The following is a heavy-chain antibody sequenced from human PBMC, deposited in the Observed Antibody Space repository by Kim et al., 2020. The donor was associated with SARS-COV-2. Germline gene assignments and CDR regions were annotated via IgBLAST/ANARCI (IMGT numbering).Heavy chain of an antibody. CDR1: GFTFSDYF. Sequence: GGSLRLSCVASGFTFSDYFMHWVRQAPGKGLVWLSRINSDGSITDYADSVKGRFTISRDNAKNTLFLQMSSLRAADTAVYFCARAYTAPDHWGQGTLVT. D-gene: IGHD5-18*01. J-gene: IGHJ4*02. V-gene: IGHV3-74*01. CDR2: INSDGSIT. CDR3: ARAYTAPDH.